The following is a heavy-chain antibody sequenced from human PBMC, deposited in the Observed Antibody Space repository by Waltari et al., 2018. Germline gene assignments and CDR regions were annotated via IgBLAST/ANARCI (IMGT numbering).Heavy chain of an antibody. V-gene: IGHV4-34*01. D-gene: IGHD3-22*01. CDR1: GGSFSGSY. CDR2: INHSGST. Sequence: QVQLQQWGAGLLKPSETLSLTCAVYGGSFSGSYWSWIRQPPGKGLEWIGEINHSGSTNYNPSLKSRVTISVDTSKNQFSLKLSSVTAADTAVYYCASEVSPASAFDIWGQGTMVTVSS. J-gene: IGHJ3*02. CDR3: ASEVSPASAFDI.